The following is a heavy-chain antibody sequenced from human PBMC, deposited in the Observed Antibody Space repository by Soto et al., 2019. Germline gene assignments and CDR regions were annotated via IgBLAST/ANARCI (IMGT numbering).Heavy chain of an antibody. CDR3: ARTPNYSGSGSYLHH. CDR2: ISYSGST. D-gene: IGHD3-10*01. CDR1: GDSISSYY. J-gene: IGHJ4*02. Sequence: SETLSLTSTVSGDSISSYYLRGVRQPPGKGLEWIGYISYSGSTNYNPSLKSRATMSVDTSKNQLSLQLSSVTAADTAVYYCARTPNYSGSGSYLHHWGQGTLVTVSS. V-gene: IGHV4-59*01.